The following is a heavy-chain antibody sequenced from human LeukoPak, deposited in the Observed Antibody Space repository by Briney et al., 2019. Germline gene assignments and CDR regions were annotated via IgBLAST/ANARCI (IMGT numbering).Heavy chain of an antibody. Sequence: SVKVSCKASGGTFSSYAISWVRQAPGQGLEWMGGIIPIFGTANYAQKFQGRVTITADESTSTAYMEPSSLRSEDTAVYYCARASLSSSWYTPSEPYYYYYYGMDVWGKGTTVTVSS. CDR1: GGTFSSYA. V-gene: IGHV1-69*13. CDR3: ARASLSSSWYTPSEPYYYYYYGMDV. J-gene: IGHJ6*04. D-gene: IGHD6-13*01. CDR2: IIPIFGTA.